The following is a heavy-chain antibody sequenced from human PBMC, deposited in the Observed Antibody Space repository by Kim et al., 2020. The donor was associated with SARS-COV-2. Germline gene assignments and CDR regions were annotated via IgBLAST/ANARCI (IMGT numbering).Heavy chain of an antibody. CDR1: GFIFKNFA. CDR2: ISGDGSAT. Sequence: GGSLRLSCAASGFIFKNFAMNWVRQAPGKGLEWVSVISGDGSATHYTDSVKGRFTISRDNSNNRLYLQLNSLRAEDTAVYYCAKSSQEMHYFDYWGQGTFITVTS. J-gene: IGHJ4*02. CDR3: AKSSQEMHYFDY. V-gene: IGHV3-23*01.